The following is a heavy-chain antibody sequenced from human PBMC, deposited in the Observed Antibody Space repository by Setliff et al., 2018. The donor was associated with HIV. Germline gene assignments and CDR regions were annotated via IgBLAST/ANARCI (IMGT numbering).Heavy chain of an antibody. CDR2: INRSGST. V-gene: IGHV4-34*01. CDR3: ARGGYSSSWYTYYGMDV. J-gene: IGHJ6*02. CDR1: GGSFSNYY. Sequence: SETLSLTCAIYGGSFSNYYWTWIRQPPGKGLEWIGEINRSGSTNYNPSLKSRATISVDTSKNQFSLRLSSVTAADTAVYYCARGGYSSSWYTYYGMDVWGQGTTVTVSS. D-gene: IGHD6-13*01.